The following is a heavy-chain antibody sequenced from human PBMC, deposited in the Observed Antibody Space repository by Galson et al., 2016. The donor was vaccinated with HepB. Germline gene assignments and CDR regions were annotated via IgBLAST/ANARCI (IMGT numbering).Heavy chain of an antibody. Sequence: QSGAEVKKTGDSLKISCEGSGYSFATFWIGWVRQMPGKGLEWMGMIFPDDSDTTYSPSFEGQVTISADKSLNTTYLQWRSLKASDTAVYYCAKSSRGGGPIDYWGPGTLVTVSS. CDR1: GYSFATFW. CDR2: IFPDDSDT. V-gene: IGHV5-51*01. D-gene: IGHD3-16*01. CDR3: AKSSRGGGPIDY. J-gene: IGHJ4*02.